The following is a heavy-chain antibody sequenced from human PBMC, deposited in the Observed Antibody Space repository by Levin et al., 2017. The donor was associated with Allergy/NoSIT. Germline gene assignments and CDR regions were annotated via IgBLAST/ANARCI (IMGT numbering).Heavy chain of an antibody. D-gene: IGHD4-17*01. V-gene: IGHV3-21*01. J-gene: IGHJ4*02. CDR3: AREDYAGYYFDY. CDR2: ISSSSSYI. Sequence: GESLKISCAASGFTFSSYRMNWVRQAPGKGLEWVSSISSSSSYIYDADSAKGRFTISRDNAKNSLYLQMNSLRAEDTAVYYCAREDYAGYYFDYWGQGTLVTVSS. CDR1: GFTFSSYR.